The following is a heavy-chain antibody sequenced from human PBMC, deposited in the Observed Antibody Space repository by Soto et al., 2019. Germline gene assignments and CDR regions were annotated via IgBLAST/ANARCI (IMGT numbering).Heavy chain of an antibody. CDR3: LSFWSPTVAVAAFDI. V-gene: IGHV1-24*01. D-gene: IGHD3-3*01. Sequence: ASVKVSCKVSGYTLTELSMHWVRQAPGKGLEWMGGFDPEDGETIYAQKFQGRVTMTEDTSTDTAYMELSSLRSEDTAVYYCLSFWSPTVAVAAFDIWGQGTMVTVSS. J-gene: IGHJ3*02. CDR1: GYTLTELS. CDR2: FDPEDGET.